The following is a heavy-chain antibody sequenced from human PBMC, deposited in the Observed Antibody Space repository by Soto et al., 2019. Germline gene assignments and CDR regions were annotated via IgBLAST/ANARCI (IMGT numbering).Heavy chain of an antibody. J-gene: IGHJ4*02. V-gene: IGHV4-39*01. CDR2: IYNGGTT. D-gene: IGHD3-3*01. Sequence: QLQLQESGPGLVKPSETLSLTCTVSGGSMRNSSYYWAWIRQSPGKGLEWIGSIYNGGTTYYNPSLRSRVTISIDTSKNQLSLKLSSVTAADTAVFYCAAPKSGTYHTPRYWGQGTPVTVSS. CDR1: GGSMRNSSYY. CDR3: AAPKSGTYHTPRY.